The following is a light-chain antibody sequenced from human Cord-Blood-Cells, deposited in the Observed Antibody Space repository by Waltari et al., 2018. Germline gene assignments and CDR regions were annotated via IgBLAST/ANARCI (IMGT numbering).Light chain of an antibody. CDR1: SLDFGSSNL. V-gene: IGLV2-23*01. CDR2: EGS. Sequence: QSALTQPASLPGSPGQSITIPCTGTSLDFGSSNLVSWYQQHPGNAPKLMIYEGSKRPSGVSNRFSGSKSGNTASLTISGLQAEDEADYYCCSYAGSSTYVFGTGTKVTVL. CDR3: CSYAGSSTYV. J-gene: IGLJ1*01.